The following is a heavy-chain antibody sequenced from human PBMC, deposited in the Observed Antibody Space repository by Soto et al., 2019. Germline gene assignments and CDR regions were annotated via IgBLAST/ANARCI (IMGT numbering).Heavy chain of an antibody. CDR1: GFTLSGDA. J-gene: IGHJ6*03. CDR2: ISSNGVGT. V-gene: IGHV3-64*01. D-gene: IGHD6-6*01. CDR3: ARRARPDFYYMDV. Sequence: EVQLAESGGGLAQPGGSLRLSCAASGFTLSGDAMDWVRQAPGKGLEYVSGISSNGVGTYYANSVQGRFTISRDNSKNTVYLQMGSLRPEDMAVYYCARRARPDFYYMDVWCKGTTVTVS.